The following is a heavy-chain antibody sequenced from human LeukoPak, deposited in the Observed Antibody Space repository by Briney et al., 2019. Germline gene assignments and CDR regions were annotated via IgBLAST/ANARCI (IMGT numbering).Heavy chain of an antibody. V-gene: IGHV3-21*05. CDR3: ARDDNWGFDY. CDR1: GFAFSDYS. J-gene: IGHJ4*02. CDR2: TRGSGSGMGSGN. Sequence: GGSLRLSCAASGFAFSDYSMNWVRQAPGKGLEWVANTRGSGSGMGSGNYYAGSVKGRFTISRDNAKNSLYLHMNSLRAEDTAFYYCARDDNWGFDYWGQGALVTVFS. D-gene: IGHD7-27*01.